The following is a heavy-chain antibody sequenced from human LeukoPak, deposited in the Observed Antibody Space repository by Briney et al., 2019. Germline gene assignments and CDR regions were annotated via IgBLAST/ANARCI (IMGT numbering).Heavy chain of an antibody. CDR2: ITSSSSHI. CDR1: GFTFSHYS. CDR3: ARVMMGATVTTFHYYCMDV. Sequence: PGGSLRLSCAACGFTFSHYSIDWVRQAPGKGLERVASITSSSSHIYYADSVKGRFTISRDNAKNEVYLQMNSLRGEDTAIYYCARVMMGATVTTFHYYCMDVWGVGTTVTVSS. D-gene: IGHD4-11*01. J-gene: IGHJ6*03. V-gene: IGHV3-21*01.